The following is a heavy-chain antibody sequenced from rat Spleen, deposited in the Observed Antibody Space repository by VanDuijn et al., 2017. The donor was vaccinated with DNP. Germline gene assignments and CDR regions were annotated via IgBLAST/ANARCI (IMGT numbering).Heavy chain of an antibody. D-gene: IGHD1-10*01. Sequence: EVQLVESGGGLLQPGRSRKLSCAASGFTVSDYYMAWVRQAPKKGLEWVASISYEGSGTYYGDSVKGRFTISRDNAKSTLFLQMNSLRSEDTATYYCARREGQLFDYWGQGVMVTVSS. V-gene: IGHV5-22*01. CDR1: GFTVSDYY. CDR2: ISYEGSGT. CDR3: ARREGQLFDY. J-gene: IGHJ2*01.